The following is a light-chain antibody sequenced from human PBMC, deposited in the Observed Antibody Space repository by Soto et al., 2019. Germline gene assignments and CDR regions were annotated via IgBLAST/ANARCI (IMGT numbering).Light chain of an antibody. CDR3: QQSDSSPLT. V-gene: IGKV1-39*01. CDR2: GAS. J-gene: IGKJ1*01. Sequence: DIQLTQYPSSLSASVGDRVTITCRASQTISIFLNWYQQKPGKAPKLLIYGASTLQGGVPSRFSGSGSGTDFTLTISRLQPEDFATYSCQQSDSSPLTFAQGTKVDIK. CDR1: QTISIF.